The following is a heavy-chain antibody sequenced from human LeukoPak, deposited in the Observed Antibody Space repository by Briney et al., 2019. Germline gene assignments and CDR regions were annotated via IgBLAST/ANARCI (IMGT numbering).Heavy chain of an antibody. CDR3: ARYEAVAGVFDY. J-gene: IGHJ4*02. CDR2: IHHSGST. V-gene: IGHV4-4*02. D-gene: IGHD6-19*01. Sequence: KASGTLSLTCAVSGGSISSKNWWSWVRQPPGKGLEWIGEIHHSGSTNYNPSLKSRVTISVDTSKNQFSLKLSSVTAADTAVYYCARYEAVAGVFDYWGQGTLVTASS. CDR1: GGSISSKNW.